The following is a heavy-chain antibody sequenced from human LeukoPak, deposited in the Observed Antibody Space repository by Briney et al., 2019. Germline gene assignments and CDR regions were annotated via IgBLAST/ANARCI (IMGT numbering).Heavy chain of an antibody. J-gene: IGHJ4*02. CDR3: AADIVGNLDY. D-gene: IGHD1-26*01. CDR1: GFTFSSYA. V-gene: IGHV3-30-3*01. Sequence: GGSLRLSCAASGFTFSSYAMTWVRQAPGKGLEWVAVIAYDGSDMYYADSVKGRFTISRDNSKNTLYLQMNSLRAEDTAVYYCAADIVGNLDYWGQGTLVTVSS. CDR2: IAYDGSDM.